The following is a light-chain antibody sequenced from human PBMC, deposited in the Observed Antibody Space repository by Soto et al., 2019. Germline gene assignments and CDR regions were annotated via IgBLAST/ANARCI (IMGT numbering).Light chain of an antibody. CDR2: LGS. J-gene: IGKJ2*01. CDR1: QSLLHRNGYNY. V-gene: IGKV2-28*01. CDR3: MQGRQTPYT. Sequence: DIVMTQSPLSLPVTLGEPASISCRSSQSLLHRNGYNYLDWYLQKPGQSPQLLIYLGSNRASGVPARFSVSGSGTDFTLKISRVEAEDVGVYSCMQGRQTPYTFGQGTNLEIK.